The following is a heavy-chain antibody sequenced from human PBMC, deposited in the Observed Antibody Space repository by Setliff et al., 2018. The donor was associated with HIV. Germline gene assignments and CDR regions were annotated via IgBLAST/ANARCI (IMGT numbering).Heavy chain of an antibody. CDR2: ITKSARST. Sequence: GGSLRLSCVASGFTFSSYAMSWVRQAPGKGLEWVLTITKSARSTHSADSVKGRFTISRDDSRKTLYLQMTSLRAEDTAVYYCASSGSGSYINWFGPWGQGTLVTVSS. CDR1: GFTFSSYA. V-gene: IGHV3-23*05. D-gene: IGHD3-10*01. CDR3: ASSGSGSYINWFGP. J-gene: IGHJ5*02.